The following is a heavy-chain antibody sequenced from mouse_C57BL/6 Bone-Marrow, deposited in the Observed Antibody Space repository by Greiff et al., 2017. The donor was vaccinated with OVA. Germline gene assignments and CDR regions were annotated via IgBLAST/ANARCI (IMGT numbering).Heavy chain of an antibody. CDR1: GFTFSSYG. Sequence: EVMLVESGGDLVKPGGSLKLSCAASGFTFSSYGMSWVRQTPDKRLEWVATISSGGSYTYYPDSVKGLFTISRDTAKNTLYLQMRSLKSEDTAMYYCARQAPYWYFDVWGTGTTVTVSS. CDR2: ISSGGSYT. V-gene: IGHV5-6*01. CDR3: ARQAPYWYFDV. J-gene: IGHJ1*03.